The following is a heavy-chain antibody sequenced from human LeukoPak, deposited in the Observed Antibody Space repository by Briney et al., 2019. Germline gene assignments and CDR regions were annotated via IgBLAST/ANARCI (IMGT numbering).Heavy chain of an antibody. V-gene: IGHV3-23*01. CDR2: IADSGGST. CDR1: GFTFSSHG. D-gene: IGHD3-3*01. CDR3: ARDGYSRSYDFWSGYYPQGYYYYGMDV. J-gene: IGHJ6*02. Sequence: SGGSLRLSCAASGFTFSSHGMHWVRQAPGKGLEWVSAIADSGGSTYYADSVKGRFAISRVNSENTLFLQMNSLRAEDTAVYYCARDGYSRSYDFWSGYYPQGYYYYGMDVWGQGTTVTVSS.